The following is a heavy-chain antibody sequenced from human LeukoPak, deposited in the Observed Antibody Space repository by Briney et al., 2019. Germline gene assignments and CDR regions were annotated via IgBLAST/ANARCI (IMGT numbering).Heavy chain of an antibody. CDR2: ISGSGGST. CDR3: AKRGGSTRYYYDSSGYYYFDY. V-gene: IGHV3-23*01. Sequence: GGSLRLSCAASGFTFSSYAMSWVRPAPGQGLERVSAISGSGGSTYYADSVKGRFTISRDNSKNTLYLQMNSLRAEDTAVYYCAKRGGSTRYYYDSSGYYYFDYWGQGTLVTVSS. J-gene: IGHJ4*02. CDR1: GFTFSSYA. D-gene: IGHD3-22*01.